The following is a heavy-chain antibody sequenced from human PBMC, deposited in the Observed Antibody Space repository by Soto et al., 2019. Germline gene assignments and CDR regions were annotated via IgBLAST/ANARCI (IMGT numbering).Heavy chain of an antibody. CDR2: IYYSGST. Sequence: SETLSLTCTGSGGSISSYYWRWIRQPPGKRLEWIGYIYYSGSTFYNPSLKSRVTISVDTSKNQFSLKLSSVTAADTAVYYCARDAPSSSYFDYWGQGTLVTVSS. CDR1: GGSISSYY. J-gene: IGHJ4*02. D-gene: IGHD2-2*01. V-gene: IGHV4-59*01. CDR3: ARDAPSSSYFDY.